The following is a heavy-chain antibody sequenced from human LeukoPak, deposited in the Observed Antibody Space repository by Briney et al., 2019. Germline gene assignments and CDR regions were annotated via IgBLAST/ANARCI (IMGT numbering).Heavy chain of an antibody. CDR2: IIPIFGTA. CDR3: ARGSYSSGWYPIFRFDY. J-gene: IGHJ4*02. D-gene: IGHD6-19*01. Sequence: ASVKVSCKASGGTFSSYAISWVRQAPGQGLEWMGGIIPIFGTANYAQKFQGRVTITADESTSTAYMELSSLRSEDTAVYYCARGSYSSGWYPIFRFDYWGQGTLVTVSS. CDR1: GGTFSSYA. V-gene: IGHV1-69*13.